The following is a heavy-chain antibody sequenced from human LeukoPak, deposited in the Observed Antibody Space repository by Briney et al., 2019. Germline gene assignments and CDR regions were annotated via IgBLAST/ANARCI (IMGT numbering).Heavy chain of an antibody. D-gene: IGHD3-10*01. V-gene: IGHV3-49*03. CDR1: GFTFGDYA. J-gene: IGHJ4*02. Sequence: GGSLRLSCTASGFTFGDYAMSWFRQAPGKGLEWVGFIRSKAYGGTTEYAASVKGRFTISRDDSKSIAYLQMNSLKTEDTAVYYCTRGLKSLLWFGELSVNYFDYWGQGTLVTVSS. CDR2: IRSKAYGGTT. CDR3: TRGLKSLLWFGELSVNYFDY.